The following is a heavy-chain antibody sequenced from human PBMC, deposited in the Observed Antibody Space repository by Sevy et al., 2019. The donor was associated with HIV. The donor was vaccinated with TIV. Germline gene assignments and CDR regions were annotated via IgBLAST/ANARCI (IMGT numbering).Heavy chain of an antibody. CDR1: GFTFSRYW. CDR2: IKKDGSEK. D-gene: IGHD2-2*01. CDR3: ARDCSSTNCLWGLDV. V-gene: IGHV3-7*03. J-gene: IGHJ6*02. Sequence: GGSLRLSCAASGFTFSRYWMSWVRQAPGKGLEWVANIKKDGSEKYYVDSVKGRFTISRDNAKNSLYLQTNSLRAEDTALYYCARDCSSTNCLWGLDVWGQGTTVTVSS.